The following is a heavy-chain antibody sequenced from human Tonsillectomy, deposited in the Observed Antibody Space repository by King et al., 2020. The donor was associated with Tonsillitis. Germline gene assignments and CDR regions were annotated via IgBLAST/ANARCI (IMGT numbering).Heavy chain of an antibody. Sequence: VQLVESGGGLVQPGGSLRLSCAASGFIFSSYAMSWVRQAPGKGLEWVSVISGSGGSTYYAESVKGRFTISRDNSKNTLYLQMISLRAEETAVYNCAKVYGYTSGPLDYWGQGTLVTVSS. CDR1: GFIFSSYA. CDR2: ISGSGGST. D-gene: IGHD5-18*01. CDR3: AKVYGYTSGPLDY. J-gene: IGHJ4*02. V-gene: IGHV3-23*04.